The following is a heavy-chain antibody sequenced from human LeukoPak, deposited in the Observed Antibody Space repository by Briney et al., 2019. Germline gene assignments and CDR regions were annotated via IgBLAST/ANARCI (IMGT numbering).Heavy chain of an antibody. V-gene: IGHV3-30-3*01. Sequence: GGSLRLSCAASGFTFSSYAMHWVRQAPGKGLEWVAVISYDGSNKYYADSVKGRFTISRDNSKNTLYLQMNSLRAEDTAVYYCARVYDFWSGYFRYYYGMDVWGQGTTVTVSS. J-gene: IGHJ6*02. CDR1: GFTFSSYA. D-gene: IGHD3-3*01. CDR2: ISYDGSNK. CDR3: ARVYDFWSGYFRYYYGMDV.